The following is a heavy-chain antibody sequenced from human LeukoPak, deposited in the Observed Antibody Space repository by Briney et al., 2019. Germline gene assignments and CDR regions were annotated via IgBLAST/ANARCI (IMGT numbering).Heavy chain of an antibody. Sequence: ASQTLSLTCTVSGGSISSGGYSWSWIRQHPGKGLEWIGYIYYSGSTYYNPSLKSRVTISVDTSKNQFSLKLSSVTAADTAVYYCARHSGSYPYYFDYWGQGTLVTVSS. V-gene: IGHV4-31*03. CDR2: IYYSGST. D-gene: IGHD1-26*01. J-gene: IGHJ4*02. CDR3: ARHSGSYPYYFDY. CDR1: GGSISSGGYS.